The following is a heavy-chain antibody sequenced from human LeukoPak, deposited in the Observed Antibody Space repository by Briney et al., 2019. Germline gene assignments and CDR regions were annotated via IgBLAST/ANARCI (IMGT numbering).Heavy chain of an antibody. CDR2: IIPIFGIA. Sequence: GASVKVSCKASGGTFSSYAISRVRQAPGQGLEWMGRIIPIFGIANYAQKFQGRVTITADKSTSTAYMELSSLRSEDTAVYYCARVVAAAGLDYWGQGTLVTVSS. V-gene: IGHV1-69*04. D-gene: IGHD6-13*01. CDR1: GGTFSSYA. J-gene: IGHJ4*02. CDR3: ARVVAAAGLDY.